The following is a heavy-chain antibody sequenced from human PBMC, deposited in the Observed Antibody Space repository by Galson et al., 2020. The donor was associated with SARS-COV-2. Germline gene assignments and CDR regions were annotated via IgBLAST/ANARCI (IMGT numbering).Heavy chain of an antibody. V-gene: IGHV1-8*01. Sequence: GESLKISCKVSGYTFTNYDINWVRQAPGQGLEWMGWMNPNSGNTDFAQKFQGRVTMTRNTSISTAYMELSSLRSEDTAVYYCASGRRAAAGQEYWGRGTLVTVSS. CDR3: ASGRRAAAGQEY. CDR1: GYTFTNYD. J-gene: IGHJ4*02. CDR2: MNPNSGNT. D-gene: IGHD6-13*01.